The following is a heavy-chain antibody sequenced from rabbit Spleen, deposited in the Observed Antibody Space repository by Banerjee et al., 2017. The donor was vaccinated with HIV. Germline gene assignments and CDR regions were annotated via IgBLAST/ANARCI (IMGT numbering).Heavy chain of an antibody. Sequence: QSLEESGGDLVKPGASLTLTCTPSGFSFSSIYWMCWVRQAPGKGLEWIACIYAGGSGGSTYYASWAKGRFTISKTSSTTVTLQMTSLTAADSATYFCARGVGGDKFDLWGPGTLVTVS. CDR3: ARGVGGDKFDL. CDR1: GFSFSSIYW. J-gene: IGHJ4*01. CDR2: IYAGGSGGST. V-gene: IGHV1S40*01. D-gene: IGHD2-1*01.